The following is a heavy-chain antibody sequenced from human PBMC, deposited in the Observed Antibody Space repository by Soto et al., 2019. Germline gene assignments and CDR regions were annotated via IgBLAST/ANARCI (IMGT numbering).Heavy chain of an antibody. J-gene: IGHJ4*02. CDR3: ARNLGTTVTSVYFDY. CDR2: IYYSGST. D-gene: IGHD4-17*01. V-gene: IGHV4-59*08. CDR1: GGSISSYY. Sequence: QVQLQESGPGLVKPSETLSLTCTVSGGSISSYYWSWIRQPPGKGLEWIGYIYYSGSTNYNPSLKSRVTISVDTSKNQFSLKLSSVTAADTAVYYCARNLGTTVTSVYFDYWGQGTLVTVSS.